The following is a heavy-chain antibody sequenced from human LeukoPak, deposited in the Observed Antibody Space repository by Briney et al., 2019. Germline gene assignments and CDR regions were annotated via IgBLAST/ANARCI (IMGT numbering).Heavy chain of an antibody. D-gene: IGHD5-18*01. J-gene: IGHJ4*02. CDR2: IKQDGSEK. CDR1: GFTFSSYW. CDR3: ARDLVVDTAMVMGDD. Sequence: GGSLRLSCAASGFTFSSYWMSWVRQAPGKGLEWVANIKQDGSEKYYVASVKGRFTISRDNAKNSLYLQMNSLRAEDTAVYYCARDLVVDTAMVMGDDGGQGTLVTVSS. V-gene: IGHV3-7*01.